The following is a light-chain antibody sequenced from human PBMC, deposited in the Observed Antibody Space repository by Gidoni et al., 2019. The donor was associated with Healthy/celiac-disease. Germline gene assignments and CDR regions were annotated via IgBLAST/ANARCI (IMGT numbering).Light chain of an antibody. V-gene: IGLV2-14*01. Sequence: QSALTQPASVSGSPGQSITISCTGTSSDVGGYNYVSWSQQHPGKAPKLMIYEVSNRPSGVYNRFSGSKSGNTASLTISGLQAEDEADYYCSSYTSSSTLWVFGGGTKLTVL. CDR2: EVS. J-gene: IGLJ3*02. CDR1: SSDVGGYNY. CDR3: SSYTSSSTLWV.